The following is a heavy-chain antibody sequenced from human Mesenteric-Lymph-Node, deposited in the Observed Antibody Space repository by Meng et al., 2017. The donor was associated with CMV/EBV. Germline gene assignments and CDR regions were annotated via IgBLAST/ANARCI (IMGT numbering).Heavy chain of an antibody. V-gene: IGHV4-59*01. CDR2: IYYSGSA. CDR3: ARVLVISGSIDY. Sequence: SETLSLTCTVSGASIYNYNWIWIRQSPGKGLEWIGHIYYSGSANYNPSLKSRVTMSVDTSKNQFSLKVTSVTTADTAMYYCARVLVISGSIDYWSQGTLVTVSS. CDR1: GASIYNYN. D-gene: IGHD1-20*01. J-gene: IGHJ4*02.